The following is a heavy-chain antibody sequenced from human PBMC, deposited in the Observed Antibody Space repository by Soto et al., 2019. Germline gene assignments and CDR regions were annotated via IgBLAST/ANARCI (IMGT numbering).Heavy chain of an antibody. J-gene: IGHJ4*02. Sequence: QLLESGGGFVQPGGSLRLSCVASGFTFSNFAMAWVRQAPGVGLEWVSAISGSGDDTFYADSMKGRFTISRDNSKDTLYLQINSLRAEDTAVYYCANPIPKTGTTFGFWGQGTLVTVSS. CDR1: GFTFSNFA. V-gene: IGHV3-23*01. CDR2: ISGSGDDT. CDR3: ANPIPKTGTTFGF. D-gene: IGHD1-1*01.